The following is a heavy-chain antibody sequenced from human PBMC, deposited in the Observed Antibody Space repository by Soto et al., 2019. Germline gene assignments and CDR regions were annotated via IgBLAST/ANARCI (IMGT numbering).Heavy chain of an antibody. CDR1: GGSVTNSSYY. CDR3: ACQRTTVPTQAYFEY. CDR2: VYYRGRS. V-gene: IGHV4-39*01. Sequence: PSETLSLTCTVSGGSVTNSSYYWGWIRQSPGKGLEWIGSVYYRGRSYSKSSVKSRVTISVDTSKNRFSLSLNSVTASDTAVYLCACQRTTVPTQAYFEYWGPGALVTVSS. D-gene: IGHD4-17*01. J-gene: IGHJ4*02.